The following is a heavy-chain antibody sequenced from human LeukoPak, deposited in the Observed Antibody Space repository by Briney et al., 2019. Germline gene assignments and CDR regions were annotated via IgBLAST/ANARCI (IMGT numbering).Heavy chain of an antibody. CDR3: AKVIEMRGSSGYLGNDY. Sequence: QPGGSLRLSCAASGFTFSSYSMSWVRQAPGKGLEWVSAISGSGGSTYYADSVKGRFTISRDNSKNTLYLQMNSLRAEDTAVYYCAKVIEMRGSSGYLGNDYWGQGTLVTVSS. V-gene: IGHV3-23*01. D-gene: IGHD3-22*01. CDR2: ISGSGGST. J-gene: IGHJ4*02. CDR1: GFTFSSYS.